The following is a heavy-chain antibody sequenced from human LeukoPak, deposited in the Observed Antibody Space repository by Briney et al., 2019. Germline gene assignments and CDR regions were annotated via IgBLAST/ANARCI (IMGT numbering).Heavy chain of an antibody. Sequence: SETLSLTCTVSGGSISSSSYYWGWIRQPPGKGLEWIGSIYYSGSTYYNPSLKSRVTISVDTSKNQFSLKLSSVTAADTAVYYCARLSIAAARKNVYYYYYYGMDVWGQGTTVTVSS. D-gene: IGHD6-13*01. J-gene: IGHJ6*02. V-gene: IGHV4-39*01. CDR1: GGSISSSSYY. CDR2: IYYSGST. CDR3: ARLSIAAARKNVYYYYYYGMDV.